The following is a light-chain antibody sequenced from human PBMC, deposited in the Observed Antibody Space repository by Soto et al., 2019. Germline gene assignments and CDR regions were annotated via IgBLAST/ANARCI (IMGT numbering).Light chain of an antibody. V-gene: IGKV1-39*01. J-gene: IGKJ4*01. Sequence: DIQLTQSPSSLSASVGDRVSITCRTSQTISTYLNWYHHRPGQAPKLLIDSISNLQSGVPSRFSGGGAGTEFTLTISSLQPEDFGSYSCQQTYNLPPTFGGGTRVQIK. CDR3: QQTYNLPPT. CDR2: SIS. CDR1: QTISTY.